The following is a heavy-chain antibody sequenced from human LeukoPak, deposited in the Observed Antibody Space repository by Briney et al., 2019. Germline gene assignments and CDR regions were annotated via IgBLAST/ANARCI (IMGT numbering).Heavy chain of an antibody. CDR1: GGSFSDYY. J-gene: IGHJ4*02. D-gene: IGHD5-24*01. CDR2: INHSGST. V-gene: IGHV4-34*01. CDR3: AREGRDGSRYYFDY. Sequence: PSETLSLTCAVYGGSFSDYYWNWLRQPPGKGLEWIGEINHSGSTDYNPSLKSRVSISVDTSKNQFSLKLNSVTAADTAVYYCAREGRDGSRYYFDYWSQGTLVTVSS.